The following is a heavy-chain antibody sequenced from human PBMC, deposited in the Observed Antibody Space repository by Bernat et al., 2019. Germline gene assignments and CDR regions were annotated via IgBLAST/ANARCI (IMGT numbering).Heavy chain of an antibody. CDR1: GGTFSSYA. J-gene: IGHJ4*02. CDR3: ARDRTYMATIDFDY. Sequence: QVQLVQSGAEEKKPGSSVKVSCKASGGTFSSYAISWVRQAPGQGLEWMGRIIPILGIANYAQKFQGRVTITADKSTSTTYMELSSLRSEDTAVYYCARDRTYMATIDFDYWGQGTLVTVSS. V-gene: IGHV1-69*04. D-gene: IGHD5-24*01. CDR2: IIPILGIA.